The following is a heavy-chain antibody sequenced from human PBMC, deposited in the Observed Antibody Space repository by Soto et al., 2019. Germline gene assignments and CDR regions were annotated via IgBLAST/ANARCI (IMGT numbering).Heavy chain of an antibody. CDR3: AGDKDRLQLGGNSYSILDV. CDR1: GGSFSNAA. V-gene: IGHV1-69*12. D-gene: IGHD5-12*01. J-gene: IGHJ6*02. Sequence: QVQLEQSGAEVKKPGSSGKVSCKASGGSFSNAAISWVRQAPGQGLEWMGGIMPIFRTPDYAQKFQGRVTITAHESTGTAYMELRGLRSDDTALYCCAGDKDRLQLGGNSYSILDVWGQGTTVTVSS. CDR2: IMPIFRTP.